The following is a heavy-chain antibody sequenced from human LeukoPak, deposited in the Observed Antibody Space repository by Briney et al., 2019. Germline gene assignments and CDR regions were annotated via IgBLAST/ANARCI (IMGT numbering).Heavy chain of an antibody. CDR1: GFTFRNYW. Sequence: GGSLRLSCAASGFTFRNYWMSWVRQAPGKGLEWLAKVKQDGSEKYYVDSVKGRFAVSRDNAKNSLYLQMNSLRAEDTAVYYCARDYISSWANFDYWGQGTLVTVSS. CDR2: VKQDGSEK. D-gene: IGHD6-13*01. J-gene: IGHJ4*02. CDR3: ARDYISSWANFDY. V-gene: IGHV3-7*01.